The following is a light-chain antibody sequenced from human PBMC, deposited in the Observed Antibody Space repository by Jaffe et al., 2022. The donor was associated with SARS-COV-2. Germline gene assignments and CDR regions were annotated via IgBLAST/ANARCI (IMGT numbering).Light chain of an antibody. CDR3: LQALQTPRT. CDR2: LGS. Sequence: DIVMTQSPLSLPVTPGEPASISCRSSQSLLHSNGNSLVDWYLQKPGQSPQLLIFLGSNRASGVPGRFSGSGSGTDFTLKISRVEAEDVGVYYCLQALQTPRTFGQGTKVEIK. J-gene: IGKJ1*01. CDR1: QSLLHSNGNSL. V-gene: IGKV2-28*01.